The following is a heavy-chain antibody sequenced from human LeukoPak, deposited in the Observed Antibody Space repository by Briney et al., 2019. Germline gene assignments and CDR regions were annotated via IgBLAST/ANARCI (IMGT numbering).Heavy chain of an antibody. V-gene: IGHV1-2*02. CDR1: GYSFTGYF. Sequence: ASVKVSCKASGYSFTGYFIHWVRQAPGQGPEWMGWINPNGGDTNYAQKFQGRVIMTRDTSISTAYMELSRLGSDDTAVYYCARGGSTDSIHSCGGNCYFLDYWGQGTLVTVSS. J-gene: IGHJ4*02. CDR2: INPNGGDT. D-gene: IGHD2-21*02. CDR3: ARGGSTDSIHSCGGNCYFLDY.